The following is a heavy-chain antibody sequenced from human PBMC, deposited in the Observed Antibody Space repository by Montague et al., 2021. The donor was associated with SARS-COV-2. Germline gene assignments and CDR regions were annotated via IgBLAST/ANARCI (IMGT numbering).Heavy chain of an antibody. D-gene: IGHD2-8*01. CDR3: ARHFPSVCIFGLDGVDL. CDR2: VYYTGSN. CDR1: GGSINSTTYY. J-gene: IGHJ3*01. Sequence: SETLSLTCTVDGGSINSTTYYWAWLRQPPGKGLEWIGNVYYTGSNYYNPSRQSRGTMSVDTFTKQLSLKLSSVTAADTGVYYCARHFPSVCIFGLDGVDLWGQGTMVIVSS. V-gene: IGHV4-39*01.